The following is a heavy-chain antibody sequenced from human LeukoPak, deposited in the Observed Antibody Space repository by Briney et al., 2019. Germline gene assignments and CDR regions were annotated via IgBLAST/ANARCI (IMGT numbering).Heavy chain of an antibody. CDR3: ARDSRWMATNYYFAMDV. D-gene: IGHD5-24*01. CDR1: GFTFSSYG. J-gene: IGHJ6*02. V-gene: IGHV3-33*01. CDR2: TWYDGSKK. Sequence: GGSLRLSCAASGFTFSSYGMHWVRQAPGKGLEWVALTWYDGSKKYYSDSMKGRFTISRDNAKSTLYLQMDTLRAEDTAVYYCARDSRWMATNYYFAMDVWGQGTTVTVSS.